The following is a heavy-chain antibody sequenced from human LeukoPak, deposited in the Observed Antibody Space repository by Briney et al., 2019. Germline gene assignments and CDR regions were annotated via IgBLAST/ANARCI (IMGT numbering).Heavy chain of an antibody. J-gene: IGHJ5*02. CDR3: ARGNLEWAAGTRWFDP. Sequence: SETLSLTCAVYGESLSGYHWSWIRQPPGNGLEWIEEINYSGSTNYNPSLKSRVTISLDTSKNQFSLKLSSVTAADTAIYYCARGNLEWAAGTRWFDPWGQGTLVTVSS. V-gene: IGHV4-34*01. CDR1: GESLSGYH. CDR2: INYSGST. D-gene: IGHD6-13*01.